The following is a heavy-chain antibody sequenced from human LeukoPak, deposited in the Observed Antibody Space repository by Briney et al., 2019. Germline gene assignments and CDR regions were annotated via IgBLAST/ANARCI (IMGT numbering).Heavy chain of an antibody. CDR1: GGSFSGYY. CDR2: INHSGST. D-gene: IGHD1-26*01. J-gene: IGHJ3*02. CDR3: ARALVGATSYAFDI. V-gene: IGHV4-34*01. Sequence: SETLSLTCAVYGGSFSGYYWSWIRQPPGKGLEWIGEINHSGSTNYNPSLKSRVTISVDTSKTQFSLKLCSVTAADTAVYYCARALVGATSYAFDIWGQGTMVTVSS.